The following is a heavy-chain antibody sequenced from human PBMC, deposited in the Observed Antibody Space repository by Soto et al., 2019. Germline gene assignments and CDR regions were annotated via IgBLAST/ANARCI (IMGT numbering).Heavy chain of an antibody. CDR2: IYYSGST. CDR1: GGSISSSSYY. Sequence: NPSETLSLTCTVSGGSISSSSYYWGWIRQPPGKGLEWIGRIYYSGSTYYNPSLKSRVTISVDTSKNQFSLKLSSVTAADTAVYYCARHLSTYYDILTGYYRGIYYYYSMDVWGQRTTVTVSS. D-gene: IGHD3-9*01. V-gene: IGHV4-39*01. CDR3: ARHLSTYYDILTGYYRGIYYYYSMDV. J-gene: IGHJ6*02.